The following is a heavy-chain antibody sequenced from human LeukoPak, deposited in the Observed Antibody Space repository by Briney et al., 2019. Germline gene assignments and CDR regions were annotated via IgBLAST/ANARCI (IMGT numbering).Heavy chain of an antibody. D-gene: IGHD2-21*01. CDR1: GGSISSYY. J-gene: IGHJ3*02. V-gene: IGHV4-59*01. CDR2: IYYSGST. Sequence: SGTLSLTCTVSGGSISSYYRSWIRQPPGKGLEWIGYIYYSGSTNYNPSLKSRVTISVDTSKNQFSLKLSSVTAADTAVYYCARVGISEAFDIWGQGTMVTVSS. CDR3: ARVGISEAFDI.